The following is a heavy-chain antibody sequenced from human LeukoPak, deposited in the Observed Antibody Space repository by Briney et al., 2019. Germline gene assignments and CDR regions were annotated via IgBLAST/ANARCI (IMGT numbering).Heavy chain of an antibody. CDR2: IKQDGSEK. D-gene: IGHD6-13*01. J-gene: IGHJ4*02. CDR3: ATWGSSWYYDY. V-gene: IGHV3-7*01. Sequence: GGSLRLSCAASGFTFSSYWMTWVRQAPGKGLEWVANIKQDGSEKKYVDSVKGRFTISRDNAKNSLYLQMNSLRAEDTAVYYCATWGSSWYYDYWGQGTLVTVSS. CDR1: GFTFSSYW.